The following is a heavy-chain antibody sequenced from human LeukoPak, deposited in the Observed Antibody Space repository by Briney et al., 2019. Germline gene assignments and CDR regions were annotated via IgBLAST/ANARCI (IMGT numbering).Heavy chain of an antibody. CDR3: ARQPHYYDSSGYYY. D-gene: IGHD3-22*01. Sequence: GGPLRLSCAVSGFSVSSNYMSWVRQAPGKGLELVSIIYSAGSIYYADSVKGRFTISRDNSKNTLFLQMNSLRAEDTAVYYCARQPHYYDSSGYYYWGQGTLVTVST. J-gene: IGHJ4*02. CDR1: GFSVSSNY. V-gene: IGHV3-53*01. CDR2: IYSAGSI.